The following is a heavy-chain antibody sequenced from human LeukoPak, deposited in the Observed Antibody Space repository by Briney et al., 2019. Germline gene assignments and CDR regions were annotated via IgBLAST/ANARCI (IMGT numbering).Heavy chain of an antibody. J-gene: IGHJ3*02. CDR1: GGSISSYY. D-gene: IGHD6-19*01. V-gene: IGHV4-59*01. Sequence: SETLSLTCTVSGGSISSYYWSWIRQPPGKGLEWIGYIYYSGSTNYNPSLKSRVTISVDTSKNQFSLKLSSVTAADTAVYYCARCLGLADAFDIWGQGTMVTVSS. CDR2: IYYSGST. CDR3: ARCLGLADAFDI.